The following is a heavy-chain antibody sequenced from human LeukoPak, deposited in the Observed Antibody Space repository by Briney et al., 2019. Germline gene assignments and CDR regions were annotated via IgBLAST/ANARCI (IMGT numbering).Heavy chain of an antibody. J-gene: IGHJ5*02. CDR1: GYTFTDDY. V-gene: IGHV1-2*02. CDR3: ATAHRYFDWLLYRGDWFDP. D-gene: IGHD3-9*01. CDR2: INVNSGGT. Sequence: ASLKVSCKASGYTFTDDYIHWVRQAPGQGLEWMGWINVNSGGTNYAQKFYARVTMTRDTSISTAYMELSRLRSDDTAVYYCATAHRYFDWLLYRGDWFDPWGQGTLVTVSS.